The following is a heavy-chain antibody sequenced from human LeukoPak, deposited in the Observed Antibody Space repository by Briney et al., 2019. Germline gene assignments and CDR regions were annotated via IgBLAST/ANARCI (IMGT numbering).Heavy chain of an antibody. CDR1: GFTFSSYA. V-gene: IGHV3-23*01. J-gene: IGHJ4*02. D-gene: IGHD5-24*01. Sequence: HPGGSLRLSCAASGFTFSSYAMSWVRQAPGKGLEWVSAISDSGSSTYYLDSVKGRFSISRDNSKNTLFLQMNSLRAEDTAVYYCAKRGMTTIKEGFDYWGQGTLVTVSS. CDR2: ISDSGSST. CDR3: AKRGMTTIKEGFDY.